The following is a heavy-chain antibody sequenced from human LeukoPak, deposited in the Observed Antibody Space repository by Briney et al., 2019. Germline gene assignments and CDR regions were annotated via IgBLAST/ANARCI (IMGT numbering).Heavy chain of an antibody. CDR2: INYSGIST. J-gene: IGHJ4*02. CDR3: AKHYYDSSGLVNFDY. D-gene: IGHD3-22*01. V-gene: IGHV3-23*01. CDR1: GFTFSSYA. Sequence: GGSLRLSCAASGFTFSSYAMSWVRQTPGKGLEWVSGINYSGISTYYADSVKGRFTVSRDNSKNTLYLQMNSLRAEDTAIYYCAKHYYDSSGLVNFDYWGQGTLVTVSS.